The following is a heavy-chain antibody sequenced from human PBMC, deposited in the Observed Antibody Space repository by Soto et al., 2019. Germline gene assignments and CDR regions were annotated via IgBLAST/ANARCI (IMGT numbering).Heavy chain of an antibody. CDR3: ARGLGIKGPDAFDI. V-gene: IGHV4-31*03. D-gene: IGHD7-27*01. Sequence: ASETLSLTCTVSGGSISSGGYYWSWIRQHPGKGLEWIGYIYYSGSTYYNPSLKSRVTISVDTSKNQFSLKLSSVTAADTAVYYCARGLGIKGPDAFDIWGQGTMVTVSS. CDR2: IYYSGST. CDR1: GGSISSGGYY. J-gene: IGHJ3*02.